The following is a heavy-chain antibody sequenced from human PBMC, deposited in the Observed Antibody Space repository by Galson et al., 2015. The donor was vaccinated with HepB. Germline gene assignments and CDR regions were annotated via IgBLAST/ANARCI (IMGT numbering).Heavy chain of an antibody. Sequence: SVKVSCKASGYTFTDYVVNWVRQAPGQGLEWMGWMNTNTGKPTYAPGFAGRFAFSLDTSVTTAYLQISSLETDDTAVYYCARSPLRFLDWLPYYGYYYMDVWGEGTTVTVSS. CDR1: GYTFTDYV. D-gene: IGHD3-3*01. V-gene: IGHV7-4-1*02. J-gene: IGHJ6*03. CDR3: ARSPLRFLDWLPYYGYYYMDV. CDR2: MNTNTGKP.